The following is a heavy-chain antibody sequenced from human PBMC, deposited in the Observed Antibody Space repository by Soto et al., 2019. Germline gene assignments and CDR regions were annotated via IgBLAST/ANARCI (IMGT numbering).Heavy chain of an antibody. D-gene: IGHD6-19*01. CDR3: AKDLRSPLAVAADVPDY. Sequence: QVQLVESGGGVVQPGRSLRLSCAASGFTFSSYGMHWVRQAPGKGLEWVAVISYDGSNKYYADSVKGRFTISRDNSKNTLYLQMNRLRAEDTAVYYCAKDLRSPLAVAADVPDYWGQGTLVTVSS. CDR2: ISYDGSNK. J-gene: IGHJ4*02. CDR1: GFTFSSYG. V-gene: IGHV3-30*18.